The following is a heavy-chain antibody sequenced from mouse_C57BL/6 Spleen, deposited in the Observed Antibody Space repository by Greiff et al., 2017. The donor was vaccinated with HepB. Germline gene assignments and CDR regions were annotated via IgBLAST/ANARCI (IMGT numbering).Heavy chain of an antibody. CDR2: INPNNGGT. V-gene: IGHV1-26*01. J-gene: IGHJ2*01. Sequence: EVQLQQSGPELVKPGASVKISCKASGYTFTDYYMNWVKQSHGKSLEWIGDINPNNGGTSYNQKFKGKATLTVDKSSSTAYMELRSLTSEDSAVYYCARGGLIYYGNYSYYFDYWGQGTTLTVSS. CDR3: ARGGLIYYGNYSYYFDY. D-gene: IGHD2-1*01. CDR1: GYTFTDYY.